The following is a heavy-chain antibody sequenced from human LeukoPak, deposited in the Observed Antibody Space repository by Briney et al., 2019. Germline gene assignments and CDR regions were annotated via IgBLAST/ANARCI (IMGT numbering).Heavy chain of an antibody. CDR1: GTSFSSYY. Sequence: SETLSLTCAVSGTSFSSYYWSWIRQPPGKGLEWIGEVNHSGYTNDNPSLKSRGTISVDTSKNQFSLRLRSVTAADTGVYFCARMTTGHDFWGQGTLVTVSS. D-gene: IGHD4-17*01. V-gene: IGHV4-34*01. CDR2: VNHSGYT. CDR3: ARMTTGHDF. J-gene: IGHJ4*02.